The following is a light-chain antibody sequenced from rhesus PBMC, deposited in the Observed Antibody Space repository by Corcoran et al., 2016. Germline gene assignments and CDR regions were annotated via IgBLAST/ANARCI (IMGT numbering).Light chain of an antibody. Sequence: DIQMTQSPSSLSASVGDTVTITCRASQGISSYLAWYQQKPGKAPKLLIYKASTVQRGVPSRFSGSGSGTDFTLTIRSLQPEDFATYYCQQHNSYPFGGGTKVEIK. CDR3: QQHNSYP. CDR2: KAS. J-gene: IGKJ4*01. V-gene: IGKV1-25*01. CDR1: QGISSY.